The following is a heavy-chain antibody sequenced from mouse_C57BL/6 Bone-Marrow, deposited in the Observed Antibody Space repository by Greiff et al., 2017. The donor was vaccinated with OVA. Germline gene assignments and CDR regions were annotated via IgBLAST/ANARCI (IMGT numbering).Heavy chain of an antibody. CDR3: ARRFLHYYGSSWAWFAY. D-gene: IGHD1-1*01. J-gene: IGHJ3*01. Sequence: VQLQQSGAELARPGASVKLSCKASGYTFTSYGISWVKQRTGQGLEWIGEIYPRSGNTYYNEKFKGKATLTADKSSSTAYMELRSLTSEDSAVYFSARRFLHYYGSSWAWFAYWGQGTLVTVSA. CDR2: IYPRSGNT. V-gene: IGHV1-81*01. CDR1: GYTFTSYG.